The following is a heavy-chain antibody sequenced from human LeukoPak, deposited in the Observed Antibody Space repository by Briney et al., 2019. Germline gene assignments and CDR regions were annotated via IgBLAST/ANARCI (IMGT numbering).Heavy chain of an antibody. D-gene: IGHD4-17*01. CDR3: ARDRRPAYGDYVFDY. V-gene: IGHV4-59*01. Sequence: PSETLSLTCTVSGGSISSYYWSWIRQPPGKGLEWIGYIYYSGSTNYNPSLKSRVTISVDTSKNQFSLKLSSVTAADTAVYYCARDRRPAYGDYVFDYWGQGTLVTVSS. J-gene: IGHJ4*02. CDR2: IYYSGST. CDR1: GGSISSYY.